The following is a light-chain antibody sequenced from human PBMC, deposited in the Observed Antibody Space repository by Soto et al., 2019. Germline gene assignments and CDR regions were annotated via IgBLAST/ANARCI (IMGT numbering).Light chain of an antibody. J-gene: IGLJ2*01. CDR1: SGSIASNY. CDR2: EDN. CDR3: QSYDSSTPVV. V-gene: IGLV6-57*04. Sequence: NFMLTQPHSVSESPGKTVTISCTRSSGSIASNYVQWYQQRPGSVPTTVIYEDNQRPSGVPDRFSGSIDSSSNSASLTISGLKTEDEADYYCQSYDSSTPVVFGGGTKVTVL.